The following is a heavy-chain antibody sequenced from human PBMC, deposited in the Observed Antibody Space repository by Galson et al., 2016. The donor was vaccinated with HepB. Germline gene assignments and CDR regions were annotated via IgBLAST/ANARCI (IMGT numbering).Heavy chain of an antibody. V-gene: IGHV5-51*01. J-gene: IGHJ4*02. CDR1: RDLLRNYW. CDR2: IYPRDSDT. Sequence: QSGAEVKKPGESLKISCAGSRDLLRNYWIGWVRQQPGKGLEWMGIIYPRDSDTRYSPSFQGQITISADDSINTAYLQWSSLKVSDTAIYYCGRQVVGAANFEYWGQGTLVTVSS. CDR3: GRQVVGAANFEY. D-gene: IGHD2-15*01.